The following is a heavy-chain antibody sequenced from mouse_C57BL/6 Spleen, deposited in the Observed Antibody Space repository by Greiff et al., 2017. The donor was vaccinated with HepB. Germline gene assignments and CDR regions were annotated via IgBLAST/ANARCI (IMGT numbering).Heavy chain of an antibody. D-gene: IGHD2-3*01. CDR2: IDPSDSYT. V-gene: IGHV1-69*01. CDR3: ARRPLDGYSSPMGY. CDR1: GYTFTSYW. Sequence: VQLQQPGAELVMPGASVKLSCKASGYTFTSYWMHWVKQRPGQGLEWIGEIDPSDSYTNYNQKFKGKSTLTVDKSSSTAYMQLSSLTSEDSAVYYCARRPLDGYSSPMGYWGQGTSVTVSS. J-gene: IGHJ4*01.